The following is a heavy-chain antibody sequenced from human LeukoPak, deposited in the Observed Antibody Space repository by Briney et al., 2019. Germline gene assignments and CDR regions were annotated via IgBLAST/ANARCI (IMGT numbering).Heavy chain of an antibody. CDR2: ISGSGGST. J-gene: IGHJ4*02. D-gene: IGHD1-26*01. CDR3: ASYSGSYLGLLVY. CDR1: GFSFSSYN. V-gene: IGHV3-23*01. Sequence: GGSLRLSCAASGFSFSSYNMSWVRQAPGKGLEWVSAISGSGGSTYYADSVKGRFTISRDNSKNTLYLQMNSLRAEDTAVYYCASYSGSYLGLLVYWGQGTLVTVSS.